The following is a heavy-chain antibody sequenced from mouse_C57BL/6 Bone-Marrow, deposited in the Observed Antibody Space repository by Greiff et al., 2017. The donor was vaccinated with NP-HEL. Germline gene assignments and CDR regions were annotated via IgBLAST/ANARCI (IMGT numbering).Heavy chain of an antibody. CDR2: IDPSDSYT. Sequence: QVQLQQPGAELVRPGTSVKLSCKASGYTFTSYWMHWVKQRPGQGLEWIGVIDPSDSYTNYNHKFKGKATLTVDTSSSTAYMQLSSLTSEDSAVYYCARTAQDTFYAMDYWGQGTSVTVSS. CDR3: ARTAQDTFYAMDY. CDR1: GYTFTSYW. J-gene: IGHJ4*01. V-gene: IGHV1-59*01. D-gene: IGHD3-2*02.